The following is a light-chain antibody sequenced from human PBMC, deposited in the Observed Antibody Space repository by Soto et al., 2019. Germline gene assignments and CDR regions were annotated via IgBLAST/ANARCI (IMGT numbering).Light chain of an antibody. CDR2: DVS. CDR3: SSYTSSSLV. V-gene: IGLV2-14*01. CDR1: SSDVGGYNY. J-gene: IGLJ2*01. Sequence: QSALTQPASVSGSPGQSITISCTGTSSDVGGYNYVSWYQQHPGKAPKLMIYDVSTRPSGVSNRFPGSKSGNTASLTISGLQAEDEADYYCSSYTSSSLVFGGGTKLTVL.